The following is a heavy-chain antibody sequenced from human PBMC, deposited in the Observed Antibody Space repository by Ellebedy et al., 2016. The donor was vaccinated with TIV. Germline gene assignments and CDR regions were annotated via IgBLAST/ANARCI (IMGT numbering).Heavy chain of an antibody. CDR1: RGTFSRSA. D-gene: IGHD2-21*02. CDR2: IIPLFGTA. V-gene: IGHV1-69*13. CDR3: ARGGVEVTAIRWYFDL. Sequence: SVKVSXKASRGTFSRSAIGWVRQAPGQGLEWMGGIIPLFGTASYAKKFQGRVTITAEESTSTAYMELSSLRFEDTAVYYCARGGVEVTAIRWYFDLWGRGTLVTVSS. J-gene: IGHJ2*01.